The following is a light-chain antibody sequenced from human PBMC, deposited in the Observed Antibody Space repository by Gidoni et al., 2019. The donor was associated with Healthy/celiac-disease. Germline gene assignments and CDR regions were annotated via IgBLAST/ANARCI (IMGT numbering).Light chain of an antibody. V-gene: IGLV1-44*01. CDR1: SSNIGRNT. CDR3: AAWDDSLNGVV. Sequence: VTISCSGSSSNIGRNTVNWYQQLPGTAPKLLIYSNNQRPSGVPDRFSGSKSGTSASLAISGLQSEDEADYYCAAWDDSLNGVVFGGGTKLTVL. J-gene: IGLJ2*01. CDR2: SNN.